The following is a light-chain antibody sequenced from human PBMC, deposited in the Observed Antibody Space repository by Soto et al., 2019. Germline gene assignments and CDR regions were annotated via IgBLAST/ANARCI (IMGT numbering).Light chain of an antibody. CDR1: QSFSSTF. CDR3: RQYASSVT. CDR2: GAS. V-gene: IGKV3-20*01. Sequence: EILLTQSPDSLSLSPGDRATLSCRASQSFSSTFFAWYQQKPGQAPRLLIYGASSRATGIPDRFSGSGSGTDFTLTISRLEPEDFAVYYCRQYASSVTFGQGPKVEI. J-gene: IGKJ1*01.